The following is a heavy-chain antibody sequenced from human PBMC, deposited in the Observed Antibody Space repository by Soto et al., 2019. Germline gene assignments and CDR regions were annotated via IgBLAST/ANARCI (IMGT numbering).Heavy chain of an antibody. CDR2: IYYSGST. V-gene: IGHV4-59*01. CDR3: ARADDCTYTIDY. J-gene: IGHJ4*02. D-gene: IGHD2-21*02. CDR1: GGSISSYY. Sequence: SETLSLTCTVSGGSISSYYWSWIRQPPGKGLEWIGYIYYSGSTNYNPSLKSRVTISVDTSKNQFSLKLSSVTAADTAVYYCARADDCTYTIDYWGQGTLVTVSS.